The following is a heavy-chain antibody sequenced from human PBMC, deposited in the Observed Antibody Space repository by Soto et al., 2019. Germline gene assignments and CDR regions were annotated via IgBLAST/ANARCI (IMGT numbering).Heavy chain of an antibody. Sequence: SETLSLTCAVYGGSFSGYYWSWIRQPPGKGLEWIGEINHSGSTNYNPSLKSRVTISVDTSKNQFSLKLSSVTAADTAVYYCARGGYSPQRVGDLDYWGQGTLVTVSS. D-gene: IGHD2-21*02. CDR3: ARGGYSPQRVGDLDY. CDR2: INHSGST. J-gene: IGHJ4*02. CDR1: GGSFSGYY. V-gene: IGHV4-34*01.